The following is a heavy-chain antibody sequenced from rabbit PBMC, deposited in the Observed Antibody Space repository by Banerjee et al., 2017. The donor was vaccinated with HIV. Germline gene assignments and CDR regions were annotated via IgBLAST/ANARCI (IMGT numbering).Heavy chain of an antibody. CDR2: IYNGDGRT. V-gene: IGHV1S45*01. Sequence: QEQLEESGGDLVKPGGSLTLACTASGISFSANYMCWVRQAPGKGLEWIACIYNGDGRTDYASWAKGRFTISKTSSTTVTLQMTSLTAADTATYLCARVGGYAGYGYATPFNLWGPGTLVTVS. D-gene: IGHD6-1*01. CDR1: GISFSANY. CDR3: ARVGGYAGYGYATPFNL. J-gene: IGHJ4*01.